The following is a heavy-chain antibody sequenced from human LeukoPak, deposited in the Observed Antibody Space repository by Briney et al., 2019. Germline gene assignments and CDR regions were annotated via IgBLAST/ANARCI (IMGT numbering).Heavy chain of an antibody. CDR2: IYHSGST. V-gene: IGHV4-4*02. D-gene: IGHD3-10*01. J-gene: IGHJ6*02. CDR3: ARWFYYYYGLDV. Sequence: SETLSLTCAVSGGSISGSNWWSWVRQPPGKGLEWIGEIYHSGSTNYSPSLKSRVTISVDKSKNQFSLKLSSVTAADTAVYYCARWFYYYYGLDVWGQGTTVTVSS. CDR1: GGSISGSNW.